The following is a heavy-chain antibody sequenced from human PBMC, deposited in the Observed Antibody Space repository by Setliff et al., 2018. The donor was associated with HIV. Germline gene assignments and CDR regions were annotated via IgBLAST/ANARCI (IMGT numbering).Heavy chain of an antibody. V-gene: IGHV4-39*01. CDR3: ASRYHYYDSSGYYRQGAFDI. Sequence: SETLSLTCTVSGGSISSSSYYWGWIRQPPGKGLEWIGSIYYSGSTYYNPSLKSRVTISVDTSKNQFSLKLSSVIAADTAVYYCASRYHYYDSSGYYRQGAFDIWGQGTMVTVSS. J-gene: IGHJ3*02. D-gene: IGHD3-22*01. CDR1: GGSISSSSYY. CDR2: IYYSGST.